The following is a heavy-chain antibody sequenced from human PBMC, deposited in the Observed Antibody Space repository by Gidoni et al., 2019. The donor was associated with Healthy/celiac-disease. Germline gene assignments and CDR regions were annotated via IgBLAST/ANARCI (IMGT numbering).Heavy chain of an antibody. Sequence: QLQLQESGPGLVKPPETLSLTCTVSGGSISSSSYYWGWIRQPPGKGLEWIGSIYYSGSTYYNPSLKSRVTISVDTSKNQFSLKLSSVTAADTAVYYCARDIVVVVAATYYFDYWGQGTLVTVSS. CDR2: IYYSGST. CDR3: ARDIVVVVAATYYFDY. J-gene: IGHJ4*02. D-gene: IGHD2-15*01. V-gene: IGHV4-39*02. CDR1: GGSISSSSYY.